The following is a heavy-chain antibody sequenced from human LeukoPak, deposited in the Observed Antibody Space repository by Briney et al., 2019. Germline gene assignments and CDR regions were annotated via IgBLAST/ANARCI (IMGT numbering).Heavy chain of an antibody. J-gene: IGHJ5*02. CDR2: IVVGSGNT. CDR3: AAEQTLTIFGAVSPNWFDP. V-gene: IGHV1-58*01. CDR1: GFTFTSSA. Sequence: ASVKVSCKASGFTFTSSAVQWVRQARGQRLEWIGWIVVGSGNTNYAQKFQERVTITRDMSTSTAYMELSSLRSEDTAVYYCAAEQTLTIFGAVSPNWFDPWGQGTLVTVSS. D-gene: IGHD3-3*01.